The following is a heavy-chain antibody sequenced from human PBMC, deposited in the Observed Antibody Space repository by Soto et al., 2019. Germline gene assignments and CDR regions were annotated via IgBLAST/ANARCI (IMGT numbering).Heavy chain of an antibody. CDR2: ISAYNGNT. CDR3: ARDLVTIFGVVTPQLQVWFDT. CDR1: GYTFTSYG. J-gene: IGHJ5*02. D-gene: IGHD3-3*01. V-gene: IGHV1-18*04. Sequence: GASVKVSCKASGYTFTSYGISWVRQAPGQGLEWMGWISAYNGNTNYAQKLQGRVTMTTDTSTSTAYMELRSLRSDDTAVYYCARDLVTIFGVVTPQLQVWFDTWGQGTLVTVSS.